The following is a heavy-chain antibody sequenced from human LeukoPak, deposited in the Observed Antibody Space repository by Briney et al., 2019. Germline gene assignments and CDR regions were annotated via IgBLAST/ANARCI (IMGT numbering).Heavy chain of an antibody. V-gene: IGHV1-69*04. Sequence: ASVKVSCKASGGTFSSYTISWVRQAPGQGLEWMGRIIPILGIANYAQKFQGRVTITADKSTSTAYKELSSLRSEDTAVYYCARDIAYYDSSGGPNWFDPWGQGTLVTVSS. CDR2: IIPILGIA. CDR1: GGTFSSYT. J-gene: IGHJ5*02. CDR3: ARDIAYYDSSGGPNWFDP. D-gene: IGHD3-22*01.